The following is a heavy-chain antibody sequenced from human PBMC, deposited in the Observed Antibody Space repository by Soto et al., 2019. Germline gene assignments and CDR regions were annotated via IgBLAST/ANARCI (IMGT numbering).Heavy chain of an antibody. V-gene: IGHV4-4*02. D-gene: IGHD3-10*01. CDR3: AREVPGLREVNRNWFDP. Sequence: SETLSLTCTVSGDSIIGSYWWSWGRHPPGKGLEWIGEVSQSGNTNYNPSLMSRLTISVDKSKNQFSLRLTYVTAADTGIYYCAREVPGLREVNRNWFDPWGQGTLVTVSS. J-gene: IGHJ5*02. CDR1: GDSIIGSYW. CDR2: VSQSGNT.